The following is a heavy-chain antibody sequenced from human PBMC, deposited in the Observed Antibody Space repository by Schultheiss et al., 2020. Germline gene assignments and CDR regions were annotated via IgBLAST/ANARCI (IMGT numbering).Heavy chain of an antibody. J-gene: IGHJ4*02. CDR2: ISRRSSLT. D-gene: IGHD3-16*01. Sequence: GESLKISCAASGFSLSVYSMNWVRQAPGKGLEWVSYISRRSSLTFYADSVKGRFTISRDDVKNSLYLEMNSLRDEDTAVYYCARDRGRVGDHFHFDFWGQGTLVTVAS. CDR3: ARDRGRVGDHFHFDF. V-gene: IGHV3-48*02. CDR1: GFSLSVYS.